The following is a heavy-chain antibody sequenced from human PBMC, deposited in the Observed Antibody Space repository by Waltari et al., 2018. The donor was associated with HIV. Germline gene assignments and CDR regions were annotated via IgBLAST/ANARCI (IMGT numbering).Heavy chain of an antibody. Sequence: QVQLVASGGGVVQPGRALRLSCAASGFTFSSYALHWVRQAPGKGLEWVAVISYDGRNKYYADSVKGRFTISRDNSKNTLYLQMNSLRAEDTAVYYCARPMNYGDYPYYFDYWGQGTLVTVSS. D-gene: IGHD4-17*01. CDR1: GFTFSSYA. CDR3: ARPMNYGDYPYYFDY. CDR2: ISYDGRNK. V-gene: IGHV3-30*01. J-gene: IGHJ4*02.